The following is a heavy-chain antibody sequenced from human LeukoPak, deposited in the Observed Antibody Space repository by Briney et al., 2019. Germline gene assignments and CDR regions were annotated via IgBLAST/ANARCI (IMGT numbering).Heavy chain of an antibody. CDR2: IYHSGST. J-gene: IGHJ4*02. Sequence: PSETLPLTCTVTGRSISSDGLYWSCIRPPPGMGVEWNAYIYHSGSTYYNPSLKSRVTISVDRSKNQFSLKLSSVTAADTAVYYCARDQSYYDSSGYSYDYWGQGTLVTVSS. CDR3: ARDQSYYDSSGYSYDY. V-gene: IGHV4-30-2*01. D-gene: IGHD3-22*01. CDR1: GRSISSDGLY.